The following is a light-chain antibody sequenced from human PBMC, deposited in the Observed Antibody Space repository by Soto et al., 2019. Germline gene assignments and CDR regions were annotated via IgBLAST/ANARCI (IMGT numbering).Light chain of an antibody. V-gene: IGKV1-12*01. CDR2: ATS. CDR1: LGISTW. J-gene: IGKJ3*01. Sequence: DIHMTQSPSSVSSSVGYIVTITCRSSLGISTWLAWYQQKPGKAPNLLIYATSSLQSGVPSRFSGTGSGTDFTLTIRGLQPEDFETYYCQQTNNVPLTFGPGTKVDIK. CDR3: QQTNNVPLT.